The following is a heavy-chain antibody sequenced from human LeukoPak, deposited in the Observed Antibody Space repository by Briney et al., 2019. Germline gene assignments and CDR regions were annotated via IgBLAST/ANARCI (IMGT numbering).Heavy chain of an antibody. CDR1: GFTFSSYG. Sequence: PGGSLRLSCAASGFTFSSYGMHWVRQAPGKGLEWVAVISYDGSNKYYADFVKGRFTISRDNSKNTLYLQMNSLRAEDTAVYYCAKGYFTWLRLGESFDYWGQGTLVTVSS. CDR3: AKGYFTWLRLGESFDY. CDR2: ISYDGSNK. V-gene: IGHV3-30*18. D-gene: IGHD3-16*01. J-gene: IGHJ4*02.